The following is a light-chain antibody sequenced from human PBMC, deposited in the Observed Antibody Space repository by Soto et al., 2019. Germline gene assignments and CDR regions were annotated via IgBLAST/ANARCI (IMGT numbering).Light chain of an antibody. J-gene: IGKJ1*01. CDR1: QNIGGSY. Sequence: EIVLTQSPGTLSLPPGERATLSCRASQNIGGSYLAWYQQKPGQAPRLLIYDVSSRATGIPDRFSGSGSGTDFTLTISRLEPEDLAVYYWQHYVPSPATFGQGTKVEVK. CDR2: DVS. V-gene: IGKV3-20*01. CDR3: QHYVPSPAT.